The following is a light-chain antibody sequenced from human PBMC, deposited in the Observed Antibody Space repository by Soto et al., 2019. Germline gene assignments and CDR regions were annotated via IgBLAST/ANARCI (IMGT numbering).Light chain of an antibody. Sequence: QPVLTQSPSASASLGASVKLTCTLISGHNTYAVAWHQQQPEKSPRYLMKVNSDGSHSKGDGTPDRFSGSSSGAERYLTISGLQSEDEADYYCQTWGTDVVFGGGTKLTVL. CDR1: SGHNTYA. CDR3: QTWGTDVV. V-gene: IGLV4-69*01. J-gene: IGLJ3*02. CDR2: VNSDGSH.